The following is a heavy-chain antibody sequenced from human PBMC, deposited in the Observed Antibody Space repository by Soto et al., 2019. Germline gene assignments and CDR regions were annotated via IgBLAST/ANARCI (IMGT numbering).Heavy chain of an antibody. CDR2: IYSSGYT. J-gene: IGHJ4*02. D-gene: IGHD3-10*01. V-gene: IGHV4-31*03. Sequence: QVQLQESGPGLVKPSQTLSLTCTVSGGSISSGGYYWSWIRQHPGKGLEWIGYIYSSGYTYYNPSLKSRVTISVDMSKNQFSLKLSSVTAADTAVYYCARGRRFGDNGSGIDYWGQGTLVTVSS. CDR1: GGSISSGGYY. CDR3: ARGRRFGDNGSGIDY.